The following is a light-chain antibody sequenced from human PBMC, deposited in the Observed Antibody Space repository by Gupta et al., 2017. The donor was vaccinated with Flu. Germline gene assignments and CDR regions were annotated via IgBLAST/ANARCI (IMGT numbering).Light chain of an antibody. CDR2: SND. J-gene: IGLJ7*01. CDR1: SSNIGTYT. Sequence: QSVLTQPPSASGTPGQRVTISCSGSSSNIGTYTVSWYQQLPGTAPKLLIFSNDERPSGVPDRFSGSKSGASASLAISGLQSEDEADYYCAAWDDSLNGAVFGGGTQLTVL. V-gene: IGLV1-44*01. CDR3: AAWDDSLNGAV.